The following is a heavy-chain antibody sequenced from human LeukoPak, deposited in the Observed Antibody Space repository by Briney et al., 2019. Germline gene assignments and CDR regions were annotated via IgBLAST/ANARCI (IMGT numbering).Heavy chain of an antibody. J-gene: IGHJ4*02. CDR2: IYTRGNT. V-gene: IGHV4-4*07. CDR3: ARGGGTNDDFWNGYAYSFDY. Sequence: SETLSLTCTVSGGSISNYYWSWIRQPAGKGLEWIGRIYTRGNTNYNPSLKSRVTMSVDTPKNEVSLKLTSVTAADTAVYFCARGGGTNDDFWNGYAYSFDYWGQGALVTVSS. CDR1: GGSISNYY. D-gene: IGHD3-3*01.